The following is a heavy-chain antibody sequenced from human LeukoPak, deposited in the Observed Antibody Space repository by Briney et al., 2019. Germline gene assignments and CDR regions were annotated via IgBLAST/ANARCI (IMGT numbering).Heavy chain of an antibody. CDR1: GFTFSSYW. Sequence: GGSLRLSCAASGFTFSSYWMSWVRQAPGKGLEWVANIKQDGSEKYYVDSVKGRFTISRDNAKNSLYLQMNSLRAEDTAVYYCARVGRGSYYFVLDYWGQGTLVTVSS. V-gene: IGHV3-7*01. CDR2: IKQDGSEK. CDR3: ARVGRGSYYFVLDY. J-gene: IGHJ4*02. D-gene: IGHD1-26*01.